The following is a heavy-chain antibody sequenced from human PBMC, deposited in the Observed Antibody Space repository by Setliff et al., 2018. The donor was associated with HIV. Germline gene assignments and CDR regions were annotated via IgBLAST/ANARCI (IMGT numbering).Heavy chain of an antibody. V-gene: IGHV4-59*01. CDR2: IYYSGST. J-gene: IGHJ4*02. D-gene: IGHD5-18*01. Sequence: PSQTRSLTCTVSGGSSINYSWSWIRLPPGKRLGWIGYIYYSGSTDYNPSLKSRVTISVDTSKSQVSLKLSSVTAADPAVYDCARSPGVDTNMAFAYWGRGTLVTVSS. CDR1: GGSSINYS. CDR3: ARSPGVDTNMAFAY.